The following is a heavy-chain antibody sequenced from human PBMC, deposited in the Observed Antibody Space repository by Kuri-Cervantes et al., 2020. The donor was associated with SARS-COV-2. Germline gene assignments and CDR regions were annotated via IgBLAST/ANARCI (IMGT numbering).Heavy chain of an antibody. J-gene: IGHJ4*02. Sequence: GGSLRLSCAASGFSFSSYGMSWIRQAPGKGLEWVSYISSSGSTIYYADSVKGRFTISRDNAKNSLYLQMNSLRAEDTAVYYCAREDFWSGYYLDYWGQGTLVTVAS. D-gene: IGHD3-3*01. CDR3: AREDFWSGYYLDY. CDR1: GFSFSSYG. V-gene: IGHV3-48*04. CDR2: ISSSGSTI.